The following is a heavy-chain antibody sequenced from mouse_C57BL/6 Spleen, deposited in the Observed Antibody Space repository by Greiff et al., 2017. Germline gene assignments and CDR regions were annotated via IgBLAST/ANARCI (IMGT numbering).Heavy chain of an antibody. V-gene: IGHV1-72*01. CDR1: GYTFTSYW. CDR2: VDPNSGGT. D-gene: IGHD3-2*02. Sequence: QVQLQQSGAELVKPGASVKLSCKASGYTFTSYWMHWVKQRPGRGLEWIGMVDPNSGGTKYNEKFKSKATLTVDKPSSTAYMQLSSLTSEDSAVYDCARGGGQLRLHDFEYWGQGPTLTVAS. J-gene: IGHJ2*01. CDR3: ARGGGQLRLHDFEY.